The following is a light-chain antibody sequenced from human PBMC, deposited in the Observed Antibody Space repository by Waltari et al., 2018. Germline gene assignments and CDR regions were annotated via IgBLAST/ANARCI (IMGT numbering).Light chain of an antibody. CDR1: SSNIGSNP. CDR3: AAWDGSCIGHYV. CDR2: NDN. V-gene: IGLV1-44*01. J-gene: IGLJ1*01. Sequence: QSVLTQPPSASGTPGQRVTFSCSGSSSNIGSNPVNWYQQLPGTAPKLLIYNDNLRPSGVPDLCSGSKSGTSASLAISGLQSEDEADYDCAAWDGSCIGHYVFGTGTKVTVL.